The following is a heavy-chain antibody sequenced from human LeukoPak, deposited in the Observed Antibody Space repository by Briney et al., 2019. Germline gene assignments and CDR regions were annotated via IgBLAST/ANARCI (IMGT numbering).Heavy chain of an antibody. CDR3: ARIWGAGGDY. D-gene: IGHD3-16*01. CDR2: IYYSGST. Sequence: SETLSLTCTVSGGSISSYYWSWIRQPPGKGLEWIGYIYYSGSTNYNPSLKSRVTISVDTSKNQFSLKLSSVTAADTAVYYCARIWGAGGDYWGQGTLVTVSS. CDR1: GGSISSYY. V-gene: IGHV4-59*08. J-gene: IGHJ4*02.